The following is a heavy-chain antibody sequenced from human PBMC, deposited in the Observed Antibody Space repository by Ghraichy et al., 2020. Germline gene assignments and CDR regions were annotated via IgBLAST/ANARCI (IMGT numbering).Heavy chain of an antibody. J-gene: IGHJ4*02. V-gene: IGHV4-34*01. CDR3: ARGTDTAMARVFDY. Sequence: SETLSLTCAVYGGSFSGYYWSWIRQPPGKGLEWIGEINHSGSTNYNPSLKSRVIISVDTSKNQFSLKLSSVTAADTAVYYCARGTDTAMARVFDYWGQGTLVTVSS. CDR1: GGSFSGYY. D-gene: IGHD5-18*01. CDR2: INHSGST.